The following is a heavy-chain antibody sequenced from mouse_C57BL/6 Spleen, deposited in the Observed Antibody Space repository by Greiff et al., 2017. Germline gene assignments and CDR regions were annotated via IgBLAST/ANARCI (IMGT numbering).Heavy chain of an antibody. J-gene: IGHJ2*01. D-gene: IGHD1-1*01. Sequence: QVQLQQPGAELVKPGASVKLSCKASGYTFTSYWMHWVKQRPGQGLEWIGMIHPNSGSTNYNEKFKSKATLTVDKSSSTSYLQLSSLTSEDSAVYYGSRWVGTEGFDDWGQGTTLTVSS. V-gene: IGHV1-64*01. CDR2: IHPNSGST. CDR3: SRWVGTEGFDD. CDR1: GYTFTSYW.